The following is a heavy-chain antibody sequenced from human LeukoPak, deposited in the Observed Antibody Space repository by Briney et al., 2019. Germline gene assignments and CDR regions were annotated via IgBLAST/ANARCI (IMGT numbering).Heavy chain of an antibody. CDR2: IYYSGST. CDR3: ARCDSSGYREFDY. V-gene: IGHV4-39*07. CDR1: GGSISSSSYY. J-gene: IGHJ4*02. Sequence: SETLSLTCTVSGGSISSSSYYWGWIRQPPGKGLEWIGSIYYSGSTYYNPSLKSRVTISVDTSKNQFSLKLSSVTAADTAVYYCARCDSSGYREFDYWGQGTLITVSS. D-gene: IGHD3-22*01.